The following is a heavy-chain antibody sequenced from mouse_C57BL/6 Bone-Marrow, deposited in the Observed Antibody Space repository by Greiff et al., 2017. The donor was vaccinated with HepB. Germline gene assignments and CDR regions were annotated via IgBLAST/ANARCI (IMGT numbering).Heavy chain of an antibody. CDR3: ALYDYDVEYFDY. Sequence: QVQLQQSGAELVKPGASVKISCKASGYAFSSYWMNWVKQRPGKGLEWIGQIYPGDGDTNYNGKFKGKATLTADKSSSTAYMQLSSLTSEDSAVYFCALYDYDVEYFDYWGQGTTLTVSS. D-gene: IGHD2-4*01. V-gene: IGHV1-80*01. J-gene: IGHJ2*01. CDR2: IYPGDGDT. CDR1: GYAFSSYW.